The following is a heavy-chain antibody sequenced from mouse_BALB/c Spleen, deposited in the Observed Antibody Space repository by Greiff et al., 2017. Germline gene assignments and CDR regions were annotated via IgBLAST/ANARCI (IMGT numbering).Heavy chain of an antibody. D-gene: IGHD1-1*01. Sequence: EVKLVESGGGLVQPGGSLRLSCATSGFTFTDYYMSWVRQPPGKALEWLGFIRNKANGYTTEYSASVKGRFTISRDNSQSILYLQMNTLRAEDSATYYCARDDGSSYWYFDVWGAETTVTVSS. CDR2: IRNKANGYTT. CDR3: ARDDGSSYWYFDV. CDR1: GFTFTDYY. V-gene: IGHV7-3*02. J-gene: IGHJ1*01.